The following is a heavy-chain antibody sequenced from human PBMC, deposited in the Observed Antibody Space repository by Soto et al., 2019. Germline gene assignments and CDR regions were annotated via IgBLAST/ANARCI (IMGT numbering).Heavy chain of an antibody. V-gene: IGHV4-4*07. D-gene: IGHD2-2*01. CDR1: GSSISSYD. CDR2: IYTSGST. Sequence: SQTRSLTGTLSGSSISSYDWSGIRQPAGKGREGIGRIYTSGSTNYNPSLKIRVTISVDTSKNQFSLKLSSVTAADTAVYYCARGDIVVVPAALRIAAAGYYYYYGMAAWGQGTTVTVS. CDR3: ARGDIVVVPAALRIAAAGYYYYYGMAA. J-gene: IGHJ6*02.